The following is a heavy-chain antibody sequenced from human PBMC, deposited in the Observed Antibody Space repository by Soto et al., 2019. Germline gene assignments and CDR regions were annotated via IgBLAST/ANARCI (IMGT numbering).Heavy chain of an antibody. Sequence: ASVKVSCKASGYTFTSYGISWVRRAPGQGLEWMGRISAYNGNTNYAQKLQARVTMTTDTSTSTAYMELRSLRAEDTAVYYCAKQASSGSYYRPFDYWGQGTLVTVSS. CDR3: AKQASSGSYYRPFDY. CDR1: GYTFTSYG. CDR2: ISAYNGNT. J-gene: IGHJ4*02. V-gene: IGHV1-18*01. D-gene: IGHD1-26*01.